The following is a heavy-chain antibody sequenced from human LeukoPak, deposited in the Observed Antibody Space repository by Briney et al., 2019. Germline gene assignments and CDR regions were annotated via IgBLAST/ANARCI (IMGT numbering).Heavy chain of an antibody. V-gene: IGHV3-15*01. J-gene: IGHJ3*01. Sequence: GSLRLSCAASGFTFNGVWMSWVRQAPGKGLEWVGRSTSNGRTKDYAPPVEGRFTISRDASINTLYLQMNSLKTEDTAVYYCATFNQRDAFDFWGQGTMVTVSS. CDR2: STSNGRTK. CDR1: GFTFNGVW. CDR3: ATFNQRDAFDF. D-gene: IGHD1-14*01.